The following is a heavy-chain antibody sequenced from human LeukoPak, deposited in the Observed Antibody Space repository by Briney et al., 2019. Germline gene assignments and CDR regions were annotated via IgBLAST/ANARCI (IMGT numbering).Heavy chain of an antibody. CDR2: VSSDGSRT. Sequence: GGSLRLSCAASGVSFSTTWMRWVRQAPGKGLMWVSHVSSDGSRTYADSVKGRFTVSRDNNKDMVYLQMSSLRAEDTAVYYCATDGAYGLTHWGQGTLVIVSS. CDR3: ATDGAYGLTH. D-gene: IGHD3-16*01. V-gene: IGHV3-74*01. J-gene: IGHJ4*02. CDR1: GVSFSTTW.